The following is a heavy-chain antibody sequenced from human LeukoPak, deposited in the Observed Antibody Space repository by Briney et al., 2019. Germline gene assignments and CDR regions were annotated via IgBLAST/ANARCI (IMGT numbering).Heavy chain of an antibody. CDR2: IYYSGST. CDR1: GGSISSYY. CDR3: ARAPHTIFAHQGYYYGMDV. V-gene: IGHV4-59*01. J-gene: IGHJ6*02. D-gene: IGHD3-3*01. Sequence: SETLSLTCTVSGGSISSYYWSWIRQPPGKGLEWIGYIYYSGSTNYNPSLKSRVTISVDTSKNQFSLKLSSVTAADTAVYYCARAPHTIFAHQGYYYGMDVWGQGTTVTVSS.